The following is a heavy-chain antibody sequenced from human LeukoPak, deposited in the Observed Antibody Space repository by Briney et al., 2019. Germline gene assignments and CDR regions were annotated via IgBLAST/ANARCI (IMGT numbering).Heavy chain of an antibody. Sequence: GASVKVSCKASGYTFTGYYMHWVRQAPGQGLEWMGWINPNSGGTNYAQKFQGRVTMTRDTSISTAYMELSRLRSDDTAVYYCARDLEIGSWYALDIWGQGTMVTVSS. V-gene: IGHV1-2*02. D-gene: IGHD6-13*01. J-gene: IGHJ3*02. CDR2: INPNSGGT. CDR1: GYTFTGYY. CDR3: ARDLEIGSWYALDI.